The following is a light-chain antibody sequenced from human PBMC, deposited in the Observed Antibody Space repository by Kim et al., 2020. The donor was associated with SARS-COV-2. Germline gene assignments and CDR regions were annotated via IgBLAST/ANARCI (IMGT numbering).Light chain of an antibody. CDR2: EVS. V-gene: IGLV2-14*01. Sequence: QSALTQPAAVSASPGQSITISCIGTSSNVDSSNYVSWYQQHPGKAPKLMISEVSNRPSGVSDRFSGSKSGNTASLTISGLQAEDEADYYCSSYTSSSTLVFGGGTQLTVL. J-gene: IGLJ2*01. CDR1: SSNVDSSNY. CDR3: SSYTSSSTLV.